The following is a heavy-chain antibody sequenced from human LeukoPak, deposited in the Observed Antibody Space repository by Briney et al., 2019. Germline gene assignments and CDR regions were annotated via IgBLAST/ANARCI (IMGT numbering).Heavy chain of an antibody. CDR1: GFTFSSYS. J-gene: IGHJ6*03. CDR2: ISSSSSYI. V-gene: IGHV3-21*01. D-gene: IGHD5-18*01. CDR3: ARDRAVDTAMVNYYYYYMDV. Sequence: AGSLRLSCAASGFTFSSYSMNWVRQAPGKGLEWVSSISSSSSYIYYADSVKGRFTISRDNAKNSLYLQMNSLRAEDTAVYYCARDRAVDTAMVNYYYYYMDVWGKGTTVTVSS.